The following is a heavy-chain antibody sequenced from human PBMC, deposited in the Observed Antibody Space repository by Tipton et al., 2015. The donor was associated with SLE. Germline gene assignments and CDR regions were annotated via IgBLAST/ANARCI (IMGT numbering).Heavy chain of an antibody. CDR3: ALSGTSF. D-gene: IGHD1-20*01. CDR2: ISAYNGDT. J-gene: IGHJ4*02. V-gene: IGHV1-18*01. CDR1: GYIFTKYD. Sequence: QLVQSGAEVKKPGASVKVSCKTSGYIFTKYDVTWVRQAPGQGLEWMGRISAYNGDTNYAQKVQGRVTMTTDTSTSTAYMELRSLRSDDTAIYYCALSGTSFWGQGTLVTVSS.